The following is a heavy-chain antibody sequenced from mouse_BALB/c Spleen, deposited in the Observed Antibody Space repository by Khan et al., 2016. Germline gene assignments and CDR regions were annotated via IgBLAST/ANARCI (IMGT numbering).Heavy chain of an antibody. CDR3: AREWDY. Sequence: QVQLKQPGAELVKPGASVKLSCKASGYTFTSYDINWVRQRPEQGLEWIGWDSPGDGSTKYNEKFKGKDTLTTAKSSVTAYMLLSRLTSEDSAVYFCAREWDYWCQGTTLTVSS. J-gene: IGHJ2*01. CDR1: GYTFTSYD. CDR2: DSPGDGST. V-gene: IGHV1-85*01.